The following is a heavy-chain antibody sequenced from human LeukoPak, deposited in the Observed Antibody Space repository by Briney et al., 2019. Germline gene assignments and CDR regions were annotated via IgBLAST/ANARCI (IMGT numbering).Heavy chain of an antibody. CDR2: ISWHSRSI. J-gene: IGHJ6*02. D-gene: IGHD3-22*01. V-gene: IGHV3-9*01. CDR1: GFTFDDYS. CDR3: TKDLSSQWFTDIRHYGMNV. Sequence: GGPLRLSCAASGFTFDDYSMHWVRQAPGKGLEWVAGISWHSRSIGYADSVKGRFTISRDNAKNSVSLQMNSLRTEDTALYYCTKDLSSQWFTDIRHYGMNVWGQGTTVAVSS.